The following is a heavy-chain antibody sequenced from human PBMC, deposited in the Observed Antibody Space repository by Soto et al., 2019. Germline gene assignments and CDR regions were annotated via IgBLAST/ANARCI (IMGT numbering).Heavy chain of an antibody. J-gene: IGHJ6*02. Sequence: QVQLVQSGAEVKKPGSSVKVSCKASGGTFSSYAINWVRQAPGQGLEWMGGIIRIFGTPDYAQRFQGRVTITADESTRTAYMELSSLRSEDTAVYYCARQGSNEYSSSGMDVWGQGTTVTVSS. CDR1: GGTFSSYA. CDR2: IIRIFGTP. CDR3: ARQGSNEYSSSGMDV. V-gene: IGHV1-69*12. D-gene: IGHD3-10*01.